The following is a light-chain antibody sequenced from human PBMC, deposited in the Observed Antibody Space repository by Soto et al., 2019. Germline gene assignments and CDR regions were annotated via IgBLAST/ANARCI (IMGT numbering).Light chain of an antibody. CDR1: QGIGDT. CDR2: DTS. Sequence: EIVMTQSPATLSVSPGERATLSCRASQGIGDTLAWYQQKPGQTPRLLIYDTSTRATGVPARFSGSRSGAEFTLTINSLQSEDFGVYYCQRYNNWPLTFGGGTKVKVK. J-gene: IGKJ4*01. CDR3: QRYNNWPLT. V-gene: IGKV3-15*01.